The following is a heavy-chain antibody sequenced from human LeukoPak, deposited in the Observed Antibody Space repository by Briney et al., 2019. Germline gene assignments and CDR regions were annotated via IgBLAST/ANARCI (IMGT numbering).Heavy chain of an antibody. D-gene: IGHD6-25*01. CDR2: IHHSGSI. Sequence: SETLSLTCTVSGHSIANTYYWGWIRQSPGKGLEWIGSIHHSGSIFESGSTHYSPSLRSRVTVSADPAKNQISLTLRSVTAADTAVYFCARNASSGFSNDWGQGILVTVSS. V-gene: IGHV4-28*05. J-gene: IGHJ1*01. CDR1: GHSIANTYY. CDR3: ARNASSGFSND.